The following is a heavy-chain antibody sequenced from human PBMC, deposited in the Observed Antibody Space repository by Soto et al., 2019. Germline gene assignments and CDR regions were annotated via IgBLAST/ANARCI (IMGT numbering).Heavy chain of an antibody. Sequence: QVQLQESGPGLVKPSETLSLTCTVSGGSISSYYWSWIRQPPGKGLEWIGYIYYSGSTNYNPSLKSRVTISVDTSKNQFSLKLSSVTAVDTAVYYCAISYYDFWSGYIDWGQGTLVTVSS. CDR3: AISYYDFWSGYID. CDR2: IYYSGST. D-gene: IGHD3-3*01. J-gene: IGHJ4*02. CDR1: GGSISSYY. V-gene: IGHV4-59*01.